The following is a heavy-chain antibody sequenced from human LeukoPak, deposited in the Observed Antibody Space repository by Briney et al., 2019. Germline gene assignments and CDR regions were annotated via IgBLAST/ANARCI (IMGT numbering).Heavy chain of an antibody. CDR3: AREWAYYDILTGYYKANWFDP. J-gene: IGHJ5*02. Sequence: SETLSLTCTVSGGSISSYYWSWIRQPAGKGLEWIGYIYYSGSTNYNPFLKSRVTISVDTSKNQFSLKLSSVTAADTAVYYCAREWAYYDILTGYYKANWFDPWGQGTLVTVSS. D-gene: IGHD3-9*01. CDR2: IYYSGST. V-gene: IGHV4-59*01. CDR1: GGSISSYY.